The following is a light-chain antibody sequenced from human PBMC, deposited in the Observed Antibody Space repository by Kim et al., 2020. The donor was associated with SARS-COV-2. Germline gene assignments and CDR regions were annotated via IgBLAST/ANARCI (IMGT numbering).Light chain of an antibody. Sequence: SASTGDRVTITWRASQGISSYLALYQQKPGKAPKLLIYAASTLQSGVPSRFSGSGSGTDFTLTISCLQSEDFATYYCQQYYSYPQSFGQGTKLEI. CDR3: QQYYSYPQS. CDR2: AAS. CDR1: QGISSY. J-gene: IGKJ2*03. V-gene: IGKV1-8*01.